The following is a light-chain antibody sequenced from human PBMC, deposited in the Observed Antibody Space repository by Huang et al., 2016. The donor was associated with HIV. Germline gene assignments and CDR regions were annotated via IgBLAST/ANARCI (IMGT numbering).Light chain of an antibody. CDR3: QQYGSSPWT. Sequence: EIVLTQSPGTLSLSPGERATLSCRASQSVSSSYIAWYQQKPGQAPRLLSDGASSRATGIPDRFSGSGSGTDFTLTISRLEPEDFAVYYCQQYGSSPWTFGQGTKVEIK. CDR2: GAS. CDR1: QSVSSSY. V-gene: IGKV3-20*01. J-gene: IGKJ1*01.